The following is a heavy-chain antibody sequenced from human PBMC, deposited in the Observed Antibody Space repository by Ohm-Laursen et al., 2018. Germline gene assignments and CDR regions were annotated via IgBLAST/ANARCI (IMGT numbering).Heavy chain of an antibody. CDR2: ISWNSGSI. J-gene: IGHJ5*02. CDR1: GFTFDDYA. D-gene: IGHD6-19*01. CDR3: AKSAARYSSGWYLVDL. Sequence: SLRLSCTASGFTFDDYAMHWVRQAPGKGLEWVSGISWNSGSIKYADSVKGRFTISRDNAKDSLYLQMDSLRAEDTAFYYCAKSAARYSSGWYLVDLWGQGTLVTVSS. V-gene: IGHV3-9*01.